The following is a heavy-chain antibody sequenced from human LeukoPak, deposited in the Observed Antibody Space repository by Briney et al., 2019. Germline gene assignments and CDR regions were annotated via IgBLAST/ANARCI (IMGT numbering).Heavy chain of an antibody. D-gene: IGHD4-17*01. CDR3: ARGLPNGDYAHYYYSGMDV. CDR2: INPNGGGT. J-gene: IGHJ6*02. CDR1: GYTFTGYY. Sequence: ASVKVSCKASGYTFTGYYMHWVRQAPGQGLEWMGWINPNGGGTNYAQKFQGRVTMTRDTSLSTAYMELSRLRSDDPAVYYCARGLPNGDYAHYYYSGMDVWGQGPTLPVFS. V-gene: IGHV1-2*02.